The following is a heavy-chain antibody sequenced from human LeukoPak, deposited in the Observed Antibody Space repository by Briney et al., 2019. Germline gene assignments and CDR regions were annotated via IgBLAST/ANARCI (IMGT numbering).Heavy chain of an antibody. J-gene: IGHJ3*02. V-gene: IGHV7-4-1*02. D-gene: IGHD3-16*02. CDR2: INTNTGNP. CDR3: ARVRLRLGELSPDDAFDI. CDR1: GFTFTSSA. Sequence: GASVKVSCKASGFTFTSSAMQWVRQAPGQGLEWMGWINTNTGNPTYAQGFTGRFVFSLDTSVSTAYLQISSLKAEDTAVYYCARVRLRLGELSPDDAFDIWGQGTMVTVSS.